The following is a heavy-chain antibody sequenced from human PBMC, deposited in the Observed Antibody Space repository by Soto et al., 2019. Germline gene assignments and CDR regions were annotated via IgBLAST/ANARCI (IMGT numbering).Heavy chain of an antibody. CDR3: AGGGDGYNFGY. CDR1: GGSISSSNW. D-gene: IGHD3-16*01. J-gene: IGHJ4*02. Sequence: QVQLQESGPGLVKPSGTLSLTCAVSGGSISSSNWWSWVRQPPGKGLEWIGEIYHSGSTNYNPSLKSRFTISVDKSKTRFSLKLGSVTAADTAVYYCAGGGDGYNFGYWGQGTLVTVSS. V-gene: IGHV4-4*02. CDR2: IYHSGST.